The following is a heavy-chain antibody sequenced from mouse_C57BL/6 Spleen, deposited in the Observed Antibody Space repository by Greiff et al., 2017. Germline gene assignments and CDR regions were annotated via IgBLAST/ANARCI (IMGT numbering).Heavy chain of an antibody. J-gene: IGHJ2*01. Sequence: VQLQQSGAELVRPGASVTLSCKASGYTFTDYEMHWVKQTPVHGLEWIGAIDPETGGTAYNQKFKGKAILTADKSSSTAYMELRSLTSEDSAVYYCTRAGDGCYYFDYWGQGTTLTVSS. CDR2: IDPETGGT. CDR3: TRAGDGCYYFDY. D-gene: IGHD2-3*01. V-gene: IGHV1-15*01. CDR1: GYTFTDYE.